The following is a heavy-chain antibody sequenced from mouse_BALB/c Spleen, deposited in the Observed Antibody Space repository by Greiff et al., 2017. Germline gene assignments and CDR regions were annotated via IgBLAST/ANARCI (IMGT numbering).Heavy chain of an antibody. J-gene: IGHJ4*01. CDR2: ISSGSSTI. V-gene: IGHV5-17*02. CDR3: ARWGVATAAMDY. CDR1: GFTFSSFG. Sequence: EVKLMESGGGLVQPGGSRKLSCAASGFTFSSFGMHWVRQAPEKGLEWVAYISSGSSTIYYADTVKGRFTISRDNPKNTLFLQMTSLRSEDTAMYYCARWGVATAAMDYWGQGTSVTVSS. D-gene: IGHD1-2*01.